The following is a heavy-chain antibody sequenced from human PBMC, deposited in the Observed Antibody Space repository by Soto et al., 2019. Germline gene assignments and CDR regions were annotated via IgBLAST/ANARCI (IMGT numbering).Heavy chain of an antibody. CDR3: ARDMSPPHERYFDWLLRYYYGMDV. Sequence: SGGSLRLSCAASGFTFSSYWMHWVRQAPGKGLVWVSRINSDGSSTSYADSVKGRFTISRDNAKNTLYLQMNSLRAEDTAVYYCARDMSPPHERYFDWLLRYYYGMDVWGQGTTVTVSS. CDR2: INSDGSST. V-gene: IGHV3-74*01. D-gene: IGHD3-9*01. CDR1: GFTFSSYW. J-gene: IGHJ6*02.